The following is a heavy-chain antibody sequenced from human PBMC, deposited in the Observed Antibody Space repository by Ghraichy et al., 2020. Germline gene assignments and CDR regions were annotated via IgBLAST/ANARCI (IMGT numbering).Heavy chain of an antibody. CDR1: GGSIYRSSDY. Sequence: SETLSLTCDVSGGSIYRSSDYWGWIRQPPGKGLEWIGNIYHSGSTYYNPSLGSRVILSVDTSKNHFSLKLSSVTAADTALYFCARGTQSGTYGSGTHFAYWSQGTLVPVSS. CDR3: ARGTQSGTYGSGTHFAY. CDR2: IYHSGST. J-gene: IGHJ4*02. D-gene: IGHD3-10*01. V-gene: IGHV4-39*02.